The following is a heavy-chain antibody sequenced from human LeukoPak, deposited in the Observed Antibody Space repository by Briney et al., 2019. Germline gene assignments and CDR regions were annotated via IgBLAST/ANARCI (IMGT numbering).Heavy chain of an antibody. Sequence: KPSETLSLTCTVSGGSISSTIYYWGWIRQPPGKGLEWIGSIFYTGSTYYNPSLKSRVTISKDMSKNQFFLKLNFVTAADTAVYFCARVKKVDISLDYWGQGTLVTVSS. CDR3: ARVKKVDISLDY. CDR1: GGSISSTIYY. D-gene: IGHD5-12*01. CDR2: IFYTGST. V-gene: IGHV4-39*01. J-gene: IGHJ4*02.